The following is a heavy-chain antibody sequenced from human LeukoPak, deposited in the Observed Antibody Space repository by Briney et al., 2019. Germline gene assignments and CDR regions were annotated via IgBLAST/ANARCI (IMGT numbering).Heavy chain of an antibody. CDR2: IIPIFGTA. V-gene: IGHV1-69*13. CDR3: ARSQAHCGSGGSCYFTYYYYGMDV. D-gene: IGHD2-15*01. J-gene: IGHJ6*04. Sequence: ASVKVSCTASGGTFSSYAISWVRQAPGQGLEWMGGIIPIFGTANYAQKFQGRVTITADESTSTAYMELSSLRSEDTAVYYCARSQAHCGSGGSCYFTYYYYGMDVWGKGTTVTVSS. CDR1: GGTFSSYA.